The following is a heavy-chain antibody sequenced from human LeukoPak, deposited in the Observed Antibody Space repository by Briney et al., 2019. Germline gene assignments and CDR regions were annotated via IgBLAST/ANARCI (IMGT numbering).Heavy chain of an antibody. D-gene: IGHD6-19*01. J-gene: IGHJ3*02. Sequence: GASVKVSCKTFNYTFTAYGINWVRQAPGQGLEWMGWIRSDNGKTNYAQKLQGRVTLTTDTTTSTAYMELRSLRSDDTAVYYCARDSSGGGYAFDIWGQGTMVTVSS. CDR3: ARDSSGGGYAFDI. CDR1: NYTFTAYG. CDR2: IRSDNGKT. V-gene: IGHV1-18*01.